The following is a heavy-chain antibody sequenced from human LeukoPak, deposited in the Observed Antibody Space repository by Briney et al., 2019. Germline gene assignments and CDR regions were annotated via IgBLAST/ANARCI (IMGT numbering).Heavy chain of an antibody. Sequence: ASVKVSCKASGGTFSSYAISWVRQAPGPGLEWMGRIIPIFGIANYAQKFQGRVTITAYKSTSRAYMELSSLRSEDPAGYYCARDRGGYSYGISFDYWGQGTLVTVSS. J-gene: IGHJ4*02. CDR3: ARDRGGYSYGISFDY. CDR1: GGTFSSYA. CDR2: IIPIFGIA. V-gene: IGHV1-69*04. D-gene: IGHD5-18*01.